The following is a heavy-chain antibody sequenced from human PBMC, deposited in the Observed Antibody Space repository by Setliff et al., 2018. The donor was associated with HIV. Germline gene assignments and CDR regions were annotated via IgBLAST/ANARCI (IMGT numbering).Heavy chain of an antibody. CDR3: ARVARGGHSSRWYYFDY. Sequence: SETLSLTCTVSGGSISSGSYYWSWIRQPAGKGLEWIGQIHTRGSTNCNPSLKSRVTIAADTSKNQFSLKVSSVTAADTAVYYCARVARGGHSSRWYYFDYWGQGTLVTVSS. D-gene: IGHD6-13*01. CDR1: GGSISSGSYY. V-gene: IGHV4-61*09. CDR2: IHTRGST. J-gene: IGHJ4*02.